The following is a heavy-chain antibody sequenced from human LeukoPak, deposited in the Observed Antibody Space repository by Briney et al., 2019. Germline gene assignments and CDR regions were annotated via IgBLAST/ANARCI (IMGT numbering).Heavy chain of an antibody. D-gene: IGHD4-23*01. CDR1: GGSISSYY. CDR2: IYYSGST. J-gene: IGHJ2*01. Sequence: SETLSLTCTVSGGSISSYYWSWIRQPPGKGLEWIGYIYYSGSTNYNPSLKSRVAISVDTSKNQFSLKLSSVTAADTAVYYCARHPATVVTYWYFDPWGRGTLVTVSS. V-gene: IGHV4-59*08. CDR3: ARHPATVVTYWYFDP.